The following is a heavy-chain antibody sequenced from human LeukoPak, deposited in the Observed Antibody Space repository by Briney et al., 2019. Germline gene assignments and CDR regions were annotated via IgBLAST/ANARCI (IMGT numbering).Heavy chain of an antibody. V-gene: IGHV4-61*08. CDR1: GFSLSTSGMC. Sequence: SGPTLVNPTQTLTLTCTFSGFSLSTSGMCVSWIRQPPGKGLEWIGYIYYSGSTNYNPSLKSRVTISVDTSKNQFSLQLNSVTPEDTAVYYCARHRMDWVRGSLIDYWGQGTLVTVSS. D-gene: IGHD3-10*01. CDR2: IYYSGST. J-gene: IGHJ4*02. CDR3: ARHRMDWVRGSLIDY.